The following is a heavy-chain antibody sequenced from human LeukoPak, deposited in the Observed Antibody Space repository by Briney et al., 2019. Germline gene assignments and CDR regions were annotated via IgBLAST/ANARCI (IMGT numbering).Heavy chain of an antibody. V-gene: IGHV4-59*08. CDR1: GGSISSYY. D-gene: IGHD5-18*01. CDR3: ARLRTAMPNRGAFDI. Sequence: SETLSLTCTVSGGSISSYYWSWIRQPPGKGLEWIGYIYYSGSTNYNPSLKSRVTISVDTSKNQFSLKLSSVTAADTAVYYCARLRTAMPNRGAFDIWGQGTMVTVSS. J-gene: IGHJ3*02. CDR2: IYYSGST.